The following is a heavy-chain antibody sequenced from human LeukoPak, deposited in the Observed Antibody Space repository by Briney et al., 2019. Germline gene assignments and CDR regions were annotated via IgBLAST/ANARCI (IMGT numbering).Heavy chain of an antibody. D-gene: IGHD5-18*01. CDR3: ARWAGVTDQ. CDR1: GFTFENYW. Sequence: PGGSLRLCCAASGFTFENYWMSWVRQVPRKGPEWVANIKQDGSVEHYLDSVKGRFTISRDNAKNSLFLQMNSLIAEDTAVYYCARWAGVTDQWGQGTLVTVSS. V-gene: IGHV3-7*01. J-gene: IGHJ4*02. CDR2: IKQDGSVE.